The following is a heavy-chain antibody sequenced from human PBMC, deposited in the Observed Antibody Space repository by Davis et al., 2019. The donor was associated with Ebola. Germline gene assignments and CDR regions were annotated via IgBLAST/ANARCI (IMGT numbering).Heavy chain of an antibody. Sequence: GESLKISCQDSGNSFSSHWIGWVRQLPGKGLEWMGIIFTGDSDTRYRPSFRGQVTISADKSFKTAFLQWSSLKASDTAIYYCATLRRTITGMDDGFDIWGHGTMVTVSS. CDR2: IFTGDSDT. CDR3: ATLRRTITGMDDGFDI. CDR1: GNSFSSHW. J-gene: IGHJ3*02. D-gene: IGHD1-20*01. V-gene: IGHV5-51*01.